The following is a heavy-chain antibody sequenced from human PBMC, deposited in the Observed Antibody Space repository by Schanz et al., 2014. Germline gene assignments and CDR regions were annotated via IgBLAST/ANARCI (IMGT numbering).Heavy chain of an antibody. CDR1: GFTFSNAW. CDR2: IKSRSDGGTT. J-gene: IGHJ5*02. D-gene: IGHD3-10*01. V-gene: IGHV3-15*01. CDR3: STTPNFYASGTYSWFDP. Sequence: DVQLVESGGGLVKPWGSLRLSCVASGFTFSNAWMNWVRQGPGNRLEWVGRIKSRSDGGTTDYAAPVKGRFIISRDDSRNTLYLQMSGLKTEDTAVYYCSTTPNFYASGTYSWFDPWGQGTRVTVSS.